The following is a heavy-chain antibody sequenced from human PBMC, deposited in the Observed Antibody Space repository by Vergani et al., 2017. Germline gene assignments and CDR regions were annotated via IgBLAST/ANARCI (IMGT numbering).Heavy chain of an antibody. J-gene: IGHJ6*03. CDR2: IIPIFGTA. CDR1: GGTFSSYA. CDR3: ARRTVLSSCYYYYYYYMDV. D-gene: IGHD3-22*01. Sequence: QVQLVQSGAEVKKPGSSVKVSCKASGGTFSSYAISWVRQAPGQGLEWMGGIIPIFGTANYAQKFQGRVTITADESTSTAYMELSSLRSEDTAVYYCARRTVLSSCYYYYYYYMDVWGKGTTVTVSS. V-gene: IGHV1-69*12.